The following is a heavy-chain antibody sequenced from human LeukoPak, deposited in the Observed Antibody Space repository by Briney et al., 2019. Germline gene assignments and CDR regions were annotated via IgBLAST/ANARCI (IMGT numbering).Heavy chain of an antibody. CDR3: AKGDYYYYMDV. Sequence: GGSLRLSCAASGFTFDDYAMHWVRQAPGKGLEWVSLISWDGGSTYYADSVKGRFTISRDNSKNSLYLQMNSLRAEDTALYHCAKGDYYYYMDVWGKGTTVTVSS. J-gene: IGHJ6*03. CDR2: ISWDGGST. CDR1: GFTFDDYA. V-gene: IGHV3-43D*03.